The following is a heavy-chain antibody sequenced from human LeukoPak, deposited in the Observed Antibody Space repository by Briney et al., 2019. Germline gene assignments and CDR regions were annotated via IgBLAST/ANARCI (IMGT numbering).Heavy chain of an antibody. CDR3: VRGPYGASISNWFDP. D-gene: IGHD4/OR15-4a*01. V-gene: IGHV4-59*01. CDR2: IYYNGDT. Sequence: SETLSLTCSVSGDSITSYSWSWIRQTPGKCLEWIGYIYYNGDTHYNPSLNSRLSISVDTPNNQFSLNLRSVTAADTAVYYCVRGPYGASISNWFDPWGQGLLVTVSS. J-gene: IGHJ5*02. CDR1: GDSITSYS.